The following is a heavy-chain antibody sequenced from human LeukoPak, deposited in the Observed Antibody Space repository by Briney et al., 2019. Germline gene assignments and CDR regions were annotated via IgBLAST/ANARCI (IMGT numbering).Heavy chain of an antibody. J-gene: IGHJ4*02. V-gene: IGHV3-33*01. D-gene: IGHD6-19*01. CDR2: VWYDGSDK. Sequence: GGSLRLSCAASGFTFSSYGMHWVRQAPGKGLEWVAVVWYDGSDKYYADSVKGRFTISRDNFKNTLNLQMNSLRAEDSAIYYCTRDEPGSSWFNWGQGTLVTVSS. CDR3: TRDEPGSSWFN. CDR1: GFTFSSYG.